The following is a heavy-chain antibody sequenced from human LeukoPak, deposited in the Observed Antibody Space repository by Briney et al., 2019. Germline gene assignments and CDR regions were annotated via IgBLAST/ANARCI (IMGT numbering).Heavy chain of an antibody. V-gene: IGHV3-7*01. CDR2: IKEDGSER. CDR3: ARDECIPEGYSNDVSPWCYYFDY. D-gene: IGHD4-11*01. CDR1: GFTFSSYW. Sequence: GGSLRLSCAASGFTFSSYWMSWVRQAPGKGLEWVANIKEDGSERDYVDSVKGRFTISRDNAKNSLYLQLNSLRVEDTAVYYCARDECIPEGYSNDVSPWCYYFDYWGQGTLVTVSS. J-gene: IGHJ4*02.